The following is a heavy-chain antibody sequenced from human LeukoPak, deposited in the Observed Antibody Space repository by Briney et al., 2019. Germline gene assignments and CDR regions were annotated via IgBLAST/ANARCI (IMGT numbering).Heavy chain of an antibody. V-gene: IGHV3-7*01. J-gene: IGHJ4*02. D-gene: IGHD5-12*01. CDR1: GFTFSNFS. CDR3: ARGPSGYHNT. Sequence: GGSLRLSCAASGFTFSNFSMNWVRQAPGKGLEWVANIKQDGSEKYYVDSVKGRFTISRDNAKNSLYLQMNSLRAEDTAVYYCARGPSGYHNTGGQGTLVTVSS. CDR2: IKQDGSEK.